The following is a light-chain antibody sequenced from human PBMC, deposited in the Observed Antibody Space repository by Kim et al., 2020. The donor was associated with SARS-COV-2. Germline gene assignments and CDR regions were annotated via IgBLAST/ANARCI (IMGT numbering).Light chain of an antibody. CDR3: NSRDSNDNVV. CDR1: SLRSYY. Sequence: SSELTQDPAVSVALGQTVRITCQGDSLRSYYASWYQQKPGQAPLLVIYGKNNRPSGIPDRFSGSSSGNTASLTITGAQAEDEADYYCNSRDSNDNVVFGGGTNLTVL. CDR2: GKN. V-gene: IGLV3-19*01. J-gene: IGLJ2*01.